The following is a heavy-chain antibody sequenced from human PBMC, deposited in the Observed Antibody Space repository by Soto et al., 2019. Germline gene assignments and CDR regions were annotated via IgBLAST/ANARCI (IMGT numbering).Heavy chain of an antibody. D-gene: IGHD1-1*01. CDR2: TWFDESHK. CDR1: GFTFSNYG. V-gene: IGHV3-33*01. CDR3: ATALNDMEAFDF. J-gene: IGHJ3*01. Sequence: QVHLVESGGGVVQPGGSLRLSCVASGFTFSNYGMHWLRQAPGKGLDWVAMTWFDESHKYYADAVKDRFTISRDNSKNTLYLQMNSLRDDDSAVYYSATALNDMEAFDFWGQGTSVIVSS.